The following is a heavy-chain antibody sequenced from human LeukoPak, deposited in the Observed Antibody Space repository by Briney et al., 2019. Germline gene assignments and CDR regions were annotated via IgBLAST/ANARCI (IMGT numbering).Heavy chain of an antibody. V-gene: IGHV4-39*07. Sequence: SETLSLTCTVSGGSISSSSYYWGWIRQPPGKGLEWIGRIYTSGSTNYSPSLKSRVTILVDTSKNQFSLKLSSVTAADTAVYYCARDLSNWNSVWAFWGQGTLVTVSS. D-gene: IGHD1-7*01. J-gene: IGHJ4*02. CDR3: ARDLSNWNSVWAF. CDR2: IYTSGST. CDR1: GGSISSSSYY.